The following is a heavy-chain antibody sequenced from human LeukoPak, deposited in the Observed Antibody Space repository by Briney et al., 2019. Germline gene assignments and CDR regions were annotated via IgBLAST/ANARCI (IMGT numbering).Heavy chain of an antibody. J-gene: IGHJ3*02. Sequence: ASVKASCKASGYTFTGYYMHWVRQAPGQGLEWMGWINPNSGGTNYAQKFQGRVTMTRDTSISTAYMELSRLRSDDTAVYYCARVTGTTDAFDIWGQGTMVTVSS. CDR3: ARVTGTTDAFDI. D-gene: IGHD1-7*01. CDR2: INPNSGGT. CDR1: GYTFTGYY. V-gene: IGHV1-2*02.